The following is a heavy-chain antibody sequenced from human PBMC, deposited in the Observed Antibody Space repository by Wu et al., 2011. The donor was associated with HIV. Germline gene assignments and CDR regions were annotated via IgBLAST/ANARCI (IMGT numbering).Heavy chain of an antibody. V-gene: IGHV1-69*06. J-gene: IGHJ4*02. Sequence: QVQLVQSGAEVKKPGSSVKVSCKASGGTFSSYAISWVRQAPGQGLEWMGGIIPIFGTANYAQKFQGRVTITADKSTSTAYMELSSLRSEDTAVYYCARSVSGYYGSGSYYRVVDAPFDYWGQGTLVTVSS. CDR2: IIPIFGTA. CDR3: ARSVSGYYGSGSYYRVVDAPFDY. CDR1: GGTFSSYA. D-gene: IGHD3-10*01.